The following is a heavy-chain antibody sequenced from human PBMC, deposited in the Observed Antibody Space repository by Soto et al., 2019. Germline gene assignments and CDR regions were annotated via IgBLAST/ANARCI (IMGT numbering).Heavy chain of an antibody. CDR2: ISYDGSDK. V-gene: IGHV3-30*18. CDR3: AKDYYDTLTGYYGPDY. D-gene: IGHD3-9*01. CDR1: GFTFSSYG. Sequence: PGGSLRLSCAASGFTFSSYGIHWVRQAPGKGLEWVAVISYDGSDKYYADSVKGRFTISRDNSKNTLYLQMNSLRAEDTAVYYCAKDYYDTLTGYYGPDYWGQGTLVTVSS. J-gene: IGHJ4*02.